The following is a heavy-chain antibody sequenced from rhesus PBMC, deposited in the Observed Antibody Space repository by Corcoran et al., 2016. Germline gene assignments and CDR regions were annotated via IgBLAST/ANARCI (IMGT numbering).Heavy chain of an antibody. D-gene: IGHD6-31*01. V-gene: IGHV3S5*01. J-gene: IGHJ1*01. CDR2: NSNGGGST. CDR1: GFTFSSYG. Sequence: EVQLVESGGGLVQPGGSLRLSCAASGFTFSSYGMSWVRQAPGKGLEWVSYNSNGGGSTSYANPVKGRFPISRDNSKNTLSLQMNSLRAEDTAVYYCAKDPRIAAAPEYFEFWGQGALVTVSS. CDR3: AKDPRIAAAPEYFEF.